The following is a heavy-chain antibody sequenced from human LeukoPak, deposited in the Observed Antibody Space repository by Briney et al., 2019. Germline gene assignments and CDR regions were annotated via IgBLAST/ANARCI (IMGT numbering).Heavy chain of an antibody. CDR2: IYSGGST. CDR1: GFTVSSNY. V-gene: IGHV3-53*01. Sequence: QPGGSLRLSCAASGFTVSSNYMSWVRQAPGKGLEWVSVIYSGGSTYYADSVKGRFTISRDNAKNSLYLQMNSLRAEDTAVYYCARVGGSIYYFDYWGQGTLVTVSS. CDR3: ARVGGSIYYFDY. D-gene: IGHD4-23*01. J-gene: IGHJ4*02.